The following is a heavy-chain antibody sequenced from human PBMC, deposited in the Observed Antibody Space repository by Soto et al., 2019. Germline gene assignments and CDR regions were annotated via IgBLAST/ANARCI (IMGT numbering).Heavy chain of an antibody. Sequence: GGSLRLSCAASGFTFRSYAMSWVLQAPWKGLEWVSGISGSGDSTYYADSVKGRFTISRDNSKNTLYLQMNSLRAEDTAVYYCAKGVPGIAVAGTGYFQHCGQGTLVTAPQ. D-gene: IGHD6-19*01. J-gene: IGHJ1*01. CDR1: GFTFRSYA. CDR2: ISGSGDST. CDR3: AKGVPGIAVAGTGYFQH. V-gene: IGHV3-23*01.